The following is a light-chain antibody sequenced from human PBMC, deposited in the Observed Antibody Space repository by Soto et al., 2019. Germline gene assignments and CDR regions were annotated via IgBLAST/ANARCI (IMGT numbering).Light chain of an antibody. CDR3: MQGTYWPYT. Sequence: DVVMTQSPLSLPVTLGQPASISCRSSQSPLYSDGNTYLSWFHQRPGQSPRRLIYKVSHRDSGVTDRFSDSGSGTDFTLQINRVEAEDLGVYYCMQGTYWPYTFGQGTKLEIK. V-gene: IGKV2-30*01. CDR1: QSPLYSDGNTY. CDR2: KVS. J-gene: IGKJ2*01.